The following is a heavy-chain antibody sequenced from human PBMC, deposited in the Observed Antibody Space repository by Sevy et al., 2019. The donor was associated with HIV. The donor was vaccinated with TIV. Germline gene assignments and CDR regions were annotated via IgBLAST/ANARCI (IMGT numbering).Heavy chain of an antibody. J-gene: IGHJ6*02. CDR1: GGSFSGYY. Sequence: SETLSLTCAVYGGSFSGYYWSWIRQPPGKGLEWIGEINHSGSTNYNLSLKSRVTISVDTSKNQFSLKLSSVTAADTAVYYCARGNHCSSTSCYVPGYYGMDVWGQGTTVTVSS. V-gene: IGHV4-34*01. D-gene: IGHD2-2*01. CDR3: ARGNHCSSTSCYVPGYYGMDV. CDR2: INHSGST.